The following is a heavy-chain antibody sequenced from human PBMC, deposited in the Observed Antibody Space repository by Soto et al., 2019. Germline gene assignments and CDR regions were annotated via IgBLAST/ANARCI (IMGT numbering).Heavy chain of an antibody. Sequence: QVQLQESGPGLVKPSQTLSLTCTVSGGSISSGDYYWSWIRQPPGKGLEWIGHVSYSEGTYYNPSLKSRVIISVDTSKKQFSLSLSSLTAADTAVYYCARADDYSTRFDYWGQGTLVTVSS. V-gene: IGHV4-30-4*01. CDR1: GGSISSGDYY. J-gene: IGHJ4*02. D-gene: IGHD4-4*01. CDR3: ARADDYSTRFDY. CDR2: VSYSEGT.